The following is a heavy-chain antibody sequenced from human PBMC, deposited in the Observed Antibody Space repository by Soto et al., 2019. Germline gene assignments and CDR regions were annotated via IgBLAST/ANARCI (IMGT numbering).Heavy chain of an antibody. V-gene: IGHV3-64D*06. CDR1: GFTFTNYA. CDR3: VAGSCCSNNCYQVDY. Sequence: GGSLRLSCSASGFTFTNYAMHWIRQAPGKGLECVSAMSCTGGSTYYADSVKGRFTISRDNSKNTVYLQMSSLRSEDSAVYYFVAGSCCSNNCYQVDYWGQGTMVTVSS. J-gene: IGHJ4*02. D-gene: IGHD2-2*01. CDR2: MSCTGGST.